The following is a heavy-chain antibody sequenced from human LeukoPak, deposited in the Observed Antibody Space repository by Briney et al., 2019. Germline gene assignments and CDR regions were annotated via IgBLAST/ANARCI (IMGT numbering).Heavy chain of an antibody. J-gene: IGHJ4*02. Sequence: GGSLRLSCAASGFTFSSYGMQWVRQAPGKGLEWVAFMHYDGSNKYYANSVKGRFTISRDNSKKTLYLHMNSLRAEDTAVYYCAKDPIRGVRPYYFSSWGQGTLVTVSS. CDR1: GFTFSSYG. D-gene: IGHD3-10*01. CDR3: AKDPIRGVRPYYFSS. V-gene: IGHV3-30*02. CDR2: MHYDGSNK.